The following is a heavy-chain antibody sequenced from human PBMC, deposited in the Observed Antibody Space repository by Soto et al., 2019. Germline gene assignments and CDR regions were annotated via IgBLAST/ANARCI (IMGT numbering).Heavy chain of an antibody. J-gene: IGHJ4*02. CDR2: ISAYNGNT. CDR1: GYSFTSYG. CDR3: ARDNGVTVAGSLDLDY. V-gene: IGHV1-18*01. Sequence: GASVKVSCKASGYSFTSYGISWVRQAPGQGLEWMGWISAYNGNTNYAQNLQGRVTMTTDTSTYTAYMELTSLGSDDTAVYYCARDNGVTVAGSLDLDYWGQGTLVTAPQ. D-gene: IGHD6-19*01.